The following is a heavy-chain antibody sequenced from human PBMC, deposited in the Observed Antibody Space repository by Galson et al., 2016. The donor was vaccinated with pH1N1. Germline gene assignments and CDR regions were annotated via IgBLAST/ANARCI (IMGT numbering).Heavy chain of an antibody. CDR3: AREDWSYADTYYNGMDV. D-gene: IGHD3-16*01. CDR1: GFSFDTYA. CDR2: ISYNGNDQ. J-gene: IGHJ6*02. V-gene: IGHV3-30-3*01. Sequence: FLRLSCAASGFSFDTYAMHRVRQAPGKGLEWVAFISYNGNDQSYAESLKGRFTISRDNSKNTLYLQVKSLRTEDTAVFYCAREDWSYADTYYNGMDVWGQGTTVTVSS.